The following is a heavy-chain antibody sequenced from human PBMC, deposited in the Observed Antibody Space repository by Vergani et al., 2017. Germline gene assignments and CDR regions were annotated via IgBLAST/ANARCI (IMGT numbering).Heavy chain of an antibody. Sequence: QLLESGGGLIQPGGSLRLSCAASGFTFNSYAMTWVRQAPGKGLEWVSGINNNGGRTYYADSVKGGFTISRANSKNTLYLQMTDLRAEDTATYYVAKVCGSTSCPYGGGAFDVWGHGTMVTVSS. V-gene: IGHV3-23*01. CDR2: INNNGGRT. D-gene: IGHD2-2*01. CDR3: AKVCGSTSCPYGGGAFDV. J-gene: IGHJ3*01. CDR1: GFTFNSYA.